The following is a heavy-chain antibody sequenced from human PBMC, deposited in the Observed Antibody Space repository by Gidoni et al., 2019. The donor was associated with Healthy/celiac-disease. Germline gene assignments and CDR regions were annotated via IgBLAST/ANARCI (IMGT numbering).Heavy chain of an antibody. J-gene: IGHJ4*02. CDR2: ISAYNGNT. CDR3: ARDMIVVVITQSPRFDY. CDR1: GYTFTSYG. Sequence: QVQLVQSGAEVKKPGASVKVSCKASGYTFTSYGISWVRQAPGQGLEWMGWISAYNGNTNYAQKLQGRVTMTTDTSTSTAYMELRSLRSDDTAVYYCARDMIVVVITQSPRFDYWGQGTLVTVSS. V-gene: IGHV1-18*01. D-gene: IGHD3-22*01.